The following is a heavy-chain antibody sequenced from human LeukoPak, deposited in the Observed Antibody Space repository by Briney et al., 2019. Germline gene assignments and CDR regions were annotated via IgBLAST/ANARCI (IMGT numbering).Heavy chain of an antibody. V-gene: IGHV3-30*02. CDR2: IRYDGSNK. CDR1: GFTFSSYG. D-gene: IGHD2-2*01. J-gene: IGHJ6*02. CDR3: AKDPWNLGYCSSTSCYVRDRNYYGMDV. Sequence: GGSLRLSCAASGFTFSSYGMHWVRQAPGKGLEWVAFIRYDGSNKYYADSVKGRFTISRDNSKNTLYLQMNSLRAEDTAVYYCAKDPWNLGYCSSTSCYVRDRNYYGMDVWGQGTTVTVSS.